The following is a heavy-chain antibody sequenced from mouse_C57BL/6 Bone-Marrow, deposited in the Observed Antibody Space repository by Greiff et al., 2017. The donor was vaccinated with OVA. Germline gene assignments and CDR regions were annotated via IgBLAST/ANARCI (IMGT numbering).Heavy chain of an antibody. CDR2: ISAGGSYT. Sequence: EVKLVESGGGLVKPGGSLKLSCAASGFTFSSYAMSWVRQTPEKRLEWVATISAGGSYTYYPDNVKGRFTISRDNAKNNLYLQMSNLKSEDTAMYYCARDRYAWFAYWGQGTLVTVSA. CDR1: GFTFSSYA. D-gene: IGHD1-1*01. CDR3: ARDRYAWFAY. V-gene: IGHV5-4*01. J-gene: IGHJ3*01.